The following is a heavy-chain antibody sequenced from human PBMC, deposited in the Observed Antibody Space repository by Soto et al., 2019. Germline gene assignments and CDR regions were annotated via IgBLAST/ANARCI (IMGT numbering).Heavy chain of an antibody. CDR1: GYTFTNYW. D-gene: IGHD3-16*01. J-gene: IGHJ4*02. V-gene: IGHV5-51*01. CDR3: ARRARGNWAFDY. CDR2: IYPSDSDT. Sequence: GESLKISCEGSGYTFTNYWIGWVRQMPGKGLEWMGIIYPSDSDTRYSPSFQGQVTFSADKSTTSAYLQWSSLKASDTAIYFCARRARGNWAFDYWGQGTLVTVSS.